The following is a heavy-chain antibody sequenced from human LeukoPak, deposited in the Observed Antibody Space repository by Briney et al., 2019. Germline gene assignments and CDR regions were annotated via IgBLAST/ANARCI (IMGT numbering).Heavy chain of an antibody. V-gene: IGHV3-33*01. Sequence: GRSLRLSCAASGFTFSSYGMHWVRQAPGKGPEWVAVIWYDGSNKYYADSVKGRFTISRDNSKNTLYLQMNSLRAEDTAVYYCARDQGVVPAALLIYYGMDVWGQGTTVTVSS. CDR2: IWYDGSNK. CDR3: ARDQGVVPAALLIYYGMDV. J-gene: IGHJ6*02. CDR1: GFTFSSYG. D-gene: IGHD2-2*01.